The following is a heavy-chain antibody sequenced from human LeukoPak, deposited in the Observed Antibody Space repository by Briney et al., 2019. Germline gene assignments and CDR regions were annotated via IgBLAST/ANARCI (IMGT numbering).Heavy chain of an antibody. D-gene: IGHD1-26*01. Sequence: GASVKVSCKASGYTFTGYYMHWVRQAPGQGLEWMGGIIPIFGTANYAQKFQGRVTITADESTGTAYMELSSLRSEDTAVYYCASDLAPYSGSYRWFDPWGQGTLVTVSS. CDR3: ASDLAPYSGSYRWFDP. J-gene: IGHJ5*02. CDR2: IIPIFGTA. V-gene: IGHV1-69*13. CDR1: GYTFTGYY.